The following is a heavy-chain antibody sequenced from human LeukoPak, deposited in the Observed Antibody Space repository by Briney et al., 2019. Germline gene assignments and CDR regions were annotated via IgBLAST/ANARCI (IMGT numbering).Heavy chain of an antibody. CDR2: ISSSSSYI. D-gene: IGHD3-9*01. CDR3: ARDNDLLRYFDWPLDY. Sequence: GGSLRLSCAASGFTFNSYSMNWARQAPGKGLEWVSSISSSSSYICYADSVKGRFTISRDNAKNSLYLQMNSLRAEDTAVYYCARDNDLLRYFDWPLDYWGQGTLVTVSS. J-gene: IGHJ4*02. V-gene: IGHV3-21*01. CDR1: GFTFNSYS.